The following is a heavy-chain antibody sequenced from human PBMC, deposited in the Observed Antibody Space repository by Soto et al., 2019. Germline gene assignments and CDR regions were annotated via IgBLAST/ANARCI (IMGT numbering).Heavy chain of an antibody. CDR1: GYTFTGYY. CDR2: INPKTGGT. J-gene: IGHJ6*02. CDR3: ASDPEKPQGHHGLDV. Sequence: QVQLVQSGAEVKKPGASVKVSCKASGYTFTGYYMHWVRQAPGQGLEWMGWINPKTGGTNYAQKFQDCVTMTRDTSVSTAYMELNRLSSDDTAVYYCASDPEKPQGHHGLDVWGQGTTVTVSS. V-gene: IGHV1-2*04.